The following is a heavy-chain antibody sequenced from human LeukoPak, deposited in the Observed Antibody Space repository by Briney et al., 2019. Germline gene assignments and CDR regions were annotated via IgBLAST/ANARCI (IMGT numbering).Heavy chain of an antibody. CDR2: IYPGDSDT. Sequence: GESLKISCKGSGYSFTSYWIGWVRQMPGEGLEWMGSIYPGDSDTRYSPSFQGQVTISADKSISTAYLQRSSLTASDTAMYYCARHGHRDGYSPDYWGQGTLVTVSS. CDR1: GYSFTSYW. J-gene: IGHJ4*02. CDR3: ARHGHRDGYSPDY. D-gene: IGHD5-24*01. V-gene: IGHV5-51*01.